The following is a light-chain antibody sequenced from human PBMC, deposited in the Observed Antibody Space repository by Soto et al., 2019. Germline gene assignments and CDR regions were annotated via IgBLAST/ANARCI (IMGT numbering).Light chain of an antibody. CDR3: QYYGGSPPVA. CDR2: DAS. J-gene: IGKJ4*01. V-gene: IGKV1-5*01. Sequence: DIQMTQSPSTLSATAGDRVTITCRASQSISSWLAWYQHKPGKAPKLLIYDASNLDSGVPSRFSGSGSGTEFSLTINRLEAEDFAVYYCQYYGGSPPVAFGGGTKVEIK. CDR1: QSISSW.